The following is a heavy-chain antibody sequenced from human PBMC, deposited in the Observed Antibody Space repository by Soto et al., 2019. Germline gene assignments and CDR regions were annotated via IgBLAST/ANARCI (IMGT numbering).Heavy chain of an antibody. CDR3: ARALSPIIGGNSFWFDP. CDR2: IYYSGST. D-gene: IGHD2-21*02. CDR1: GGSVSSGSYY. J-gene: IGHJ5*02. V-gene: IGHV4-61*01. Sequence: SETLSLTCTVSGGSVSSGSYYWSWIRQPQGKGLEWIGYIYYSGSTNYNPSLKSRVTISVDTSKNQFSLKLSSVTAADTAVYYCARALSPIIGGNSFWFDPWGQGTLVTVSS.